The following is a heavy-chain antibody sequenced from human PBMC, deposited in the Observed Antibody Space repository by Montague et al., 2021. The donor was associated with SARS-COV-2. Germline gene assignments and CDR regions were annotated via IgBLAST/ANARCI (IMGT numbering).Heavy chain of an antibody. V-gene: IGHV4-59*08. J-gene: IGHJ3*02. CDR2: IYYSEST. CDR3: ARHGPFVVVTDIHDTCEI. D-gene: IGHD2-21*02. CDR1: GGSISTYY. Sequence: SETLSLTCTVSGGSISTYYWSWIRQPPGKGLEWVGYIYYSESTNYNPSLKSRVTISVDTSKNQFSLKLSSVTAADTAVYYCARHGPFVVVTDIHDTCEIWGQGTMVTVSS.